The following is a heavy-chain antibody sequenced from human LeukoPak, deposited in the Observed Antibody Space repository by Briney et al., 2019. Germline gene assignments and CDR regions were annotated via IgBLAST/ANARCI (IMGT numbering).Heavy chain of an antibody. J-gene: IGHJ6*02. V-gene: IGHV1-46*01. CDR2: INPSGGST. D-gene: IGHD2-8*01. Sequence: ASVKVSCKASGYNFISYYMHWVRQAPGEGLEWMGIINPSGGSTSYAQKFQDRVTMTRDTSTSTVYMELSSLKSEDTAVYYCAREDVVLVDAVRYYYYGMDVWGQGTTVTVSS. CDR1: GYNFISYY. CDR3: AREDVVLVDAVRYYYYGMDV.